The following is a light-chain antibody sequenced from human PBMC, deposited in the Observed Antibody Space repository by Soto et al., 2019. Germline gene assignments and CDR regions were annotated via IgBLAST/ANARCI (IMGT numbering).Light chain of an antibody. J-gene: IGKJ5*01. CDR2: DAS. CDR1: QSIGNY. Sequence: EIVFTQSPATLSLSPGERATLSCRASQSIGNYLGWYQQKPGQAPRLLIYDASSRATGIPARFSGSGSGTDFTLTISSLEPEDFAIYYCQQRSNWPVTFGLGTRLEIK. CDR3: QQRSNWPVT. V-gene: IGKV3-11*01.